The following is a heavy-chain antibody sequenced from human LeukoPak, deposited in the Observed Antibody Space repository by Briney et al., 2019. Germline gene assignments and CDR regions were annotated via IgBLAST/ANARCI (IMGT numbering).Heavy chain of an antibody. CDR3: ARDLSYYYDSSGYYFPGGDY. Sequence: GGSLRLSCAASGFTFSSYSMNWVGQAPGKGLEGVSYISSSSSTIYYADSVKGRFTISRDNAKNSLYLQMNSLRDEDTAVYYCARDLSYYYDSSGYYFPGGDYWGQGTLVTVSS. CDR1: GFTFSSYS. J-gene: IGHJ4*02. D-gene: IGHD3-22*01. V-gene: IGHV3-48*02. CDR2: ISSSSSTI.